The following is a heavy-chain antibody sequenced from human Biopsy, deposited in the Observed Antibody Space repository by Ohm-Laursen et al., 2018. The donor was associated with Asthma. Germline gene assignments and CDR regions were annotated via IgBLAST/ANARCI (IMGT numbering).Heavy chain of an antibody. CDR2: ISYDGSSI. V-gene: IGHV3-30-3*01. CDR1: GFSFSNFA. D-gene: IGHD6-19*01. J-gene: IGHJ4*02. Sequence: SLRLSCAASGFSFSNFAIHWVRQAPGKGLEWVAVISYDGSSIYYPDSVKGRFTISRDNSKNTLSLQMNSLTAEDTAVYYCAREGVAGTHIEDWGQGTLVTVSS. CDR3: AREGVAGTHIED.